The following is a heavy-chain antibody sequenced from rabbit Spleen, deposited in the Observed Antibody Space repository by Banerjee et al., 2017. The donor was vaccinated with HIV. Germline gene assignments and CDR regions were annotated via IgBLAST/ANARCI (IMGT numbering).Heavy chain of an antibody. J-gene: IGHJ6*01. CDR3: ARDTSSSFSSYGMDL. Sequence: QEQLEESAGGLVQPGGSLALTCKASGFDFISNAMCWVRQAPGKGLEWIACSYAGNSGSTYSAIWAKGRFTISKTSSTTVTLQMTRLTAADTATYFCARDTSSSFSSYGMDLWGPGTLVTVS. D-gene: IGHD1-1*01. V-gene: IGHV1S45*01. CDR2: SYAGNSGST. CDR1: GFDFISNA.